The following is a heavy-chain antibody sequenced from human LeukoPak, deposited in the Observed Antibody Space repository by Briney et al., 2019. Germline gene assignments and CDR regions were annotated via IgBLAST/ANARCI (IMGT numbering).Heavy chain of an antibody. J-gene: IGHJ1*01. CDR2: IYYSGST. CDR3: ARLLPLPTGYFQH. Sequence: SETLSLTCTVSGGSISSYYWSWIRQPPGKGLEWIGYIYYSGSTNYNPSLKSRVTISVDTSKNQFSLKLSSVTAADTAVYYCARLLPLPTGYFQHWGQGTLVTVSS. V-gene: IGHV4-59*08. CDR1: GGSISSYY. D-gene: IGHD4-17*01.